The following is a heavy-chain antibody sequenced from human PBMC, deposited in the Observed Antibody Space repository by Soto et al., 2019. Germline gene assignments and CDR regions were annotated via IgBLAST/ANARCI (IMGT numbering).Heavy chain of an antibody. CDR1: GGSISSGGYY. J-gene: IGHJ4*02. CDR3: AREYQLLSYFDY. Sequence: QVQLQESGPGLVKPSQTLSLTCTVSGGSISSGGYYWSWIRQHPGKGLEWIGYIYYSGSTDFNPSLTSRVTIAVYPSKNHFSVKLSAVTAAATAVYYCAREYQLLSYFDYWGQGTLVTVAS. CDR2: IYYSGST. V-gene: IGHV4-31*03. D-gene: IGHD2-2*01.